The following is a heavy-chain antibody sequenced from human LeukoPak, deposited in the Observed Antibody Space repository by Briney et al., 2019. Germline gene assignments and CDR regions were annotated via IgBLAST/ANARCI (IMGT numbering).Heavy chain of an antibody. V-gene: IGHV3-33*06. CDR3: AKDGEYCSSTSCYEYYYMDV. J-gene: IGHJ6*03. CDR2: IWYDGSNK. CDR1: GFTFSSYG. D-gene: IGHD2-2*01. Sequence: GRSLRLSCAASGFTFSSYGMHWVRQAPGKGLEWVAVIWYDGSNKYYADSVKGRFTISRDNSKNTLYLQMNSLRAEDTAVYYCAKDGEYCSSTSCYEYYYMDVWGKGTTVTVSS.